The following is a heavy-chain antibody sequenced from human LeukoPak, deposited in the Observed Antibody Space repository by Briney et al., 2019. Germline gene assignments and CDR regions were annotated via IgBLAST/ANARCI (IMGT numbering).Heavy chain of an antibody. V-gene: IGHV1-69*13. J-gene: IGHJ3*02. CDR3: ARGRYSSGWYGNAFDI. Sequence: ASVTVSFKASGGTFSSYAISWVRQAPGQGLEWMGGIIPIFGTANYAQKFQGRVTITADESTSTAYMELSSLRSEDTAAYYCARGRYSSGWYGNAFDIWGQGTMVTVSS. D-gene: IGHD6-19*01. CDR1: GGTFSSYA. CDR2: IIPIFGTA.